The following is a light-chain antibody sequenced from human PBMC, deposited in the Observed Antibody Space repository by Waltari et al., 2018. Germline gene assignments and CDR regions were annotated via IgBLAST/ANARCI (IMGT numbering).Light chain of an antibody. CDR3: QQYNNWPET. Sequence: DIVMTQSPATLSVSPGERATLSCRASQSIDSNLAWYQHKPGQAPRFLIYGASTRATGIPARFSGSGSGTEFTLTISSLQSADFAVYYCQQYNNWPETFGQGTKVEIK. V-gene: IGKV3-15*01. J-gene: IGKJ1*01. CDR2: GAS. CDR1: QSIDSN.